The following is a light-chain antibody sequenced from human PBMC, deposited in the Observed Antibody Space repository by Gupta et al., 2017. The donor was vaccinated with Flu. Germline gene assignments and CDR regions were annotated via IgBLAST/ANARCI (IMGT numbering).Light chain of an antibody. CDR2: ENN. Sequence: QSVLTQPPSISAAPGQSVTISCPGSSSNIGNTYVSWYQQLPGTAPKLLIYENNKRPSVIPDRFSGSKSGTSAALGITGLQTGDEADYYCGTWDGSLITDVFGTGTKVTVL. J-gene: IGLJ1*01. V-gene: IGLV1-51*02. CDR1: SSNIGNTY. CDR3: GTWDGSLITDV.